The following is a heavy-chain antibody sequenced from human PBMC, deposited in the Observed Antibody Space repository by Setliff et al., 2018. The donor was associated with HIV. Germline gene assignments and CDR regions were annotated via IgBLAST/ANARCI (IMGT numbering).Heavy chain of an antibody. J-gene: IGHJ6*02. CDR2: IYYTGST. V-gene: IGHV4-31*02. Sequence: TLSLTCTVSGGSISSSGNYWTWIRQRPGKGLEWIGYIYYTGSTYYHPSLKSRVLISVDTSNNLFSLSLRSVTAADTAVYYCARDLSPYGSGDPYYYYGMDVWGQGTTVTVPS. CDR3: ARDLSPYGSGDPYYYYGMDV. CDR1: GGSISSSGNY. D-gene: IGHD3-10*01.